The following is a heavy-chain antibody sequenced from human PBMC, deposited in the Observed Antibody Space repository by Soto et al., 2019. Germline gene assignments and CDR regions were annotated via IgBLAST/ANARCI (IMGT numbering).Heavy chain of an antibody. Sequence: ASVKVSCKASGYTFTSYGISWVRQAPGQGLEWMGWISAYNGNTNYAQKLQGRVTMTTDTSTSTAYMELRSLRSDDTAVYYCARGITGTMLPGDYYYYMDVWGKGTTVTVSS. D-gene: IGHD1-7*01. V-gene: IGHV1-18*01. CDR3: ARGITGTMLPGDYYYYMDV. J-gene: IGHJ6*03. CDR1: GYTFTSYG. CDR2: ISAYNGNT.